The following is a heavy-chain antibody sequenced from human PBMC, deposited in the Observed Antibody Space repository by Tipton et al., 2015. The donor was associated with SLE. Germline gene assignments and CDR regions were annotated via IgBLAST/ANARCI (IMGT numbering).Heavy chain of an antibody. Sequence: QVQLVQSGPEVKKAGASVKVSCKASGYTFTDYTFSWVRQAPGQGLEWMGWISTHSVDSNYAQNLQGRVTMTTDTSTSTAYMELGSLRSDDTAVYYCARENGDMGDGFDIWGQGTLVTVSS. CDR2: ISTHSVDS. V-gene: IGHV1-18*01. D-gene: IGHD4-17*01. CDR3: ARENGDMGDGFDI. J-gene: IGHJ3*02. CDR1: GYTFTDYT.